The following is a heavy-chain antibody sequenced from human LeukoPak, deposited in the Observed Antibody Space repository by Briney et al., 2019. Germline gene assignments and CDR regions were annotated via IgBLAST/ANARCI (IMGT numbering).Heavy chain of an antibody. CDR2: IYYSGST. D-gene: IGHD1-26*01. J-gene: IGHJ5*02. CDR1: GGSISSYY. Sequence: PSETLSLTCTVSGGSISSYYWSWIRQPPGKGLEWIGYIYYSGSTNYNPSLKTRVTIPVDTPKNQFSLKLSSVTAADTAVYYCARFTLGATNWFDPWGQGTLVTVSS. CDR3: ARFTLGATNWFDP. V-gene: IGHV4-59*01.